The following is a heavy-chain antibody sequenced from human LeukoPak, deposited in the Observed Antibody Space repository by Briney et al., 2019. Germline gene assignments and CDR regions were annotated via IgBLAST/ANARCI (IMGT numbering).Heavy chain of an antibody. J-gene: IGHJ4*02. CDR2: ISSSSSYI. CDR1: GFTFSSCS. Sequence: PGGSLRLSCAASGFTFSSCSMNWVRQAPGKGLEWVSSISSSSSYIYYADSVKGRFTISRDNAKNSLYLQMNSLRAEDTAVYYCASAFDYDFWSGYDDWGQGTLVTVSS. D-gene: IGHD3-3*01. CDR3: ASAFDYDFWSGYDD. V-gene: IGHV3-21*01.